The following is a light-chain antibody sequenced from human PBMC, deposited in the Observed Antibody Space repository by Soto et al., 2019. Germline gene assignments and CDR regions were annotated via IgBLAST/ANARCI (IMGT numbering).Light chain of an antibody. V-gene: IGKV3-15*01. CDR1: QSVSSN. CDR2: GAS. Sequence: DIVITECPPTLYVSXPGDATLSXXASQSVSSNLAWYQQKPGQAPSLLIYGASTRATGTPARFSGSGSGTEFTLTISSLQSEDFAVYYCQQYIRWPLTFGGGTKVDI. CDR3: QQYIRWPLT. J-gene: IGKJ4*01.